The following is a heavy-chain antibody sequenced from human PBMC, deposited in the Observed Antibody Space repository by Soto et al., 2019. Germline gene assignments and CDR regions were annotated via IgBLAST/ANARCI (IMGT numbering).Heavy chain of an antibody. J-gene: IGHJ6*02. CDR1: GFTFSSYG. CDR3: ATFHTRWSPGTYSYHCGTDV. Sequence: GGSLRLSCAAPGFTFSSYGMHWVRQAPGKGLEWVAVIWYDGSNKYYADSVKGRFTISRDNSKNTLYLQMNSLRAEDTAVYYCATFHTRWSPGTYSYHCGTDVCGQGTTVTGSS. CDR2: IWYDGSNK. V-gene: IGHV3-33*01. D-gene: IGHD3-10*01.